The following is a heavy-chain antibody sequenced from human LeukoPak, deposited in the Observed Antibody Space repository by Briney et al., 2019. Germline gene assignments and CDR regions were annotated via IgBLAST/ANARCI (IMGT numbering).Heavy chain of an antibody. CDR1: GGSFSGYY. D-gene: IGHD6-19*01. CDR3: ARFGSGWYYFDY. J-gene: IGHJ4*02. V-gene: IGHV4-34*01. Sequence: SETLSLTCAVYGGSFSGYYWSWIRQPPGKGLEWIGEINHSGSTNYNPSLKSRVTISVDTSKNQFSLKLTSVTAADTAVYYCARFGSGWYYFDYWGQGTLVTVSS. CDR2: INHSGST.